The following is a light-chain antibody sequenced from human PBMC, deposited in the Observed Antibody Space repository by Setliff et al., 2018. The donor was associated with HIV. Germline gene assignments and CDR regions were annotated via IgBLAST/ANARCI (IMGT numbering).Light chain of an antibody. J-gene: IGLJ1*01. CDR3: QVWDSSSDSYV. V-gene: IGLV3-21*03. CDR2: DDS. Sequence: SYELTQPPSVSVAPGKTARITCGGNKIGSKSVHWYQQKPGQAPVLVVYDDSNRPSGIPERISGSNSGNTATLTTNRVEAGDEADYYCQVWDSSSDSYVFGTGTKVTVL. CDR1: KIGSKS.